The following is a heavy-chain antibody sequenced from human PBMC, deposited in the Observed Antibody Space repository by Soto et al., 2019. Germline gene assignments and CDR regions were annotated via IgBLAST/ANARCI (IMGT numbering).Heavy chain of an antibody. CDR1: GFTFGDYA. CDR3: TRAGIEYSSSYFDY. D-gene: IGHD6-6*01. Sequence: GGSLRLSCTASGFTFGDYAMSWFRQAPGKGLEWVGFIRSKAYGGTTEYAASVKGRFTISRDDSKSIAYLQMNSLKTEDTAVYYCTRAGIEYSSSYFDYWGQGTLVTVSS. V-gene: IGHV3-49*03. CDR2: IRSKAYGGTT. J-gene: IGHJ4*02.